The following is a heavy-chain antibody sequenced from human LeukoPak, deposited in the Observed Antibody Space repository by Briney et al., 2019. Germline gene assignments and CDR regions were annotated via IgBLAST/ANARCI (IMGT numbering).Heavy chain of an antibody. D-gene: IGHD3-10*01. CDR1: GFTVSSNY. CDR3: ARFRYYYGSDAFDI. CDR2: IYSCGST. J-gene: IGHJ3*02. Sequence: GGSLRLSCAASGFTVSSNYMSWVRQAPGKGLEWVSVIYSCGSTYYADSVKGRFTISRDNSKNTLYLQMNSLRGEDTAVYFCARFRYYYGSDAFDIWGQGTMVTVSS. V-gene: IGHV3-66*01.